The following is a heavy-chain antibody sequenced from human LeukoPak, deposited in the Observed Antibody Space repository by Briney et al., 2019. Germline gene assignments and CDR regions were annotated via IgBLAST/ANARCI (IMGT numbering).Heavy chain of an antibody. V-gene: IGHV4-59*01. D-gene: IGHD1-14*01. J-gene: IGHJ6*02. CDR3: ARDLTGPRDYYYGMDV. Sequence: SETLSLTCTVSGGSISSYYWSWIRQPPGKGLEWIGYIYYSGSTNYNPSLKSRVTISVDTSKNQFSLKLSSVTAADTAVYYCARDLTGPRDYYYGMDVWGQGTTVTVSS. CDR1: GGSISSYY. CDR2: IYYSGST.